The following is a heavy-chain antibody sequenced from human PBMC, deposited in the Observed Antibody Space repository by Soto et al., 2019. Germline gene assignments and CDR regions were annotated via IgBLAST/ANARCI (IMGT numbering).Heavy chain of an antibody. Sequence: ASVKVSCKASGYTFTSYAMHWVRQAPGQRLEWMGWINAGNGNTKYSQKFQGRVTITRDTSASTAYMELSSLRSEDTAVYYCARDFFAGRIAAAGTFHYYYYMDVWGKWTTVTVSS. J-gene: IGHJ6*03. D-gene: IGHD6-13*01. CDR3: ARDFFAGRIAAAGTFHYYYYMDV. CDR1: GYTFTSYA. CDR2: INAGNGNT. V-gene: IGHV1-3*01.